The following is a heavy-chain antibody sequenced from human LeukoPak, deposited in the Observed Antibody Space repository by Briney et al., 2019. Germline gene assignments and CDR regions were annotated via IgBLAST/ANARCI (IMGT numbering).Heavy chain of an antibody. CDR3: AAASNYYDRSNYYSYAMDV. CDR1: GFTFTTSA. Sequence: GTSVKVSCKASGFTFTTSAVQWVRQARGQRLEWIGWIDVGSGNTNYAQKFQERVTITRDMSTSTVYMDLSSQRSEDTAVYYCAAASNYYDRSNYYSYAMDVWGQGTTVTVSS. CDR2: IDVGSGNT. J-gene: IGHJ6*02. V-gene: IGHV1-58*01. D-gene: IGHD3-22*01.